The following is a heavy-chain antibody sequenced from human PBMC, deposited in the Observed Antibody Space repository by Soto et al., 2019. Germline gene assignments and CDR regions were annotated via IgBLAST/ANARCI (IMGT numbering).Heavy chain of an antibody. CDR2: IRYGGST. D-gene: IGHD2-15*01. CDR1: GGSISSSNFY. J-gene: IGHJ4*02. V-gene: IGHV4-39*01. CDR3: AKDASCYSCGA. Sequence: SETLSLTCAVSGGSISSSNFYWGWFRQPPGKGLVWIGSIRYGGSTYYSPSLESRVTISVDTSKNQFSLNVSSVTAADTAVYYCAKDASCYSCGAWGQGALVTVSS.